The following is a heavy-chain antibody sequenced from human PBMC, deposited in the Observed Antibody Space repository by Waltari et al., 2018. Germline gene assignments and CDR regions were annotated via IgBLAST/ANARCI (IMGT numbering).Heavy chain of an antibody. CDR1: GGSIDSDTYY. Sequence: QVQLQESGPGLVKPSETLSLTCSVSGGSIDSDTYYWGWIRQPPGKGLEWIGSFYYGGSTSSNPSLTSRVAISVHTSKRQFSLKLTSVTAADTALYFCARLGYCSSTSCYTTFFDAFDIWGQGTMVTVSS. CDR3: ARLGYCSSTSCYTTFFDAFDI. V-gene: IGHV4-39*07. J-gene: IGHJ3*02. D-gene: IGHD2-2*02. CDR2: FYYGGST.